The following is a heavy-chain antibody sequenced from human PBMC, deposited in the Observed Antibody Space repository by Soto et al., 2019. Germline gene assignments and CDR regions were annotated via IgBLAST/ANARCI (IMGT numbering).Heavy chain of an antibody. CDR2: IWYDGSNK. V-gene: IGHV3-33*01. Sequence: QVQLVESGGGVVQPGRSLRLSCAASGFTFSTYGMHWVRQAPDKGLEWVAVIWYDGSNKYYADSVKGLFTISRDNSKNTLYLQMNSLRAEDTAVYYCARDYSHNFDYWGQGTLVTVSS. D-gene: IGHD2-15*01. CDR1: GFTFSTYG. J-gene: IGHJ4*02. CDR3: ARDYSHNFDY.